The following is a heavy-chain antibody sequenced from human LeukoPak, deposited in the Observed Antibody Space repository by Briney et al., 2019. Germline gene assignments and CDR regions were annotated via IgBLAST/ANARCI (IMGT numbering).Heavy chain of an antibody. Sequence: GESLKISCKGSGYSFTSYWIGWVRQMPGKGLEWMGIIYPGDSDTRYSPSFQGQVTISADKSISTAYLQWSSLKASDTAMYYCARGLVGDSSLWDWFDPWGQGTLVTVSS. CDR3: ARGLVGDSSLWDWFDP. J-gene: IGHJ5*02. CDR2: IYPGDSDT. CDR1: GYSFTSYW. V-gene: IGHV5-51*01. D-gene: IGHD6-13*01.